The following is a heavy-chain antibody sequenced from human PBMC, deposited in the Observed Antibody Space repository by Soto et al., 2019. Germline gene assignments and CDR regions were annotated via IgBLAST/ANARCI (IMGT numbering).Heavy chain of an antibody. Sequence: PXGSLRLFFAASSFSFRSFGMHGVRQAPGKGLEWVALISYDGSDEYYADSVKGRFTVSRDNSKNTLYLQMNSLQVEDTAIYYCAKHLAYTPSDGMDVWGQGTTVTVSS. D-gene: IGHD2-2*02. V-gene: IGHV3-30*18. J-gene: IGHJ6*02. CDR3: AKHLAYTPSDGMDV. CDR2: ISYDGSDE. CDR1: SFSFRSFG.